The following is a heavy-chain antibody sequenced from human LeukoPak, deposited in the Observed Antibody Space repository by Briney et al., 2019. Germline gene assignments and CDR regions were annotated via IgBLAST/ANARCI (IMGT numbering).Heavy chain of an antibody. CDR2: ISGSGGST. V-gene: IGHV3-23*01. J-gene: IGHJ4*02. CDR1: GFTFSSYA. D-gene: IGHD2-8*01. CDR3: ASLKNRGMVYYFDY. Sequence: GGSLRLSCAASGFTFSSYAMSWVRQAPGKGLEWVSAISGSGGSTYYADSVKGRFTISRDNSKNTLYLQMNSLRAEDTAVYYCASLKNRGMVYYFDYWGQGTLVTVSS.